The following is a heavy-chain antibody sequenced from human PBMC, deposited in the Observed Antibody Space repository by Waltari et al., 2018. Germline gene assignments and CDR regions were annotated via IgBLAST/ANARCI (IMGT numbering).Heavy chain of an antibody. CDR1: GFSFSAYW. J-gene: IGHJ4*02. D-gene: IGHD2-2*01. Sequence: EVQLMESGGGLVQPGGSLRLSCAASGFSFSAYWMTWVRQAPGKGLEWVANIKYDGSATDQVDSVNGRFTISRDNAKNSLYRQMNDVSAEDTAIYYCARGSTGYVRVWDCWGQGTVVTVSS. V-gene: IGHV3-7*03. CDR2: IKYDGSAT. CDR3: ARGSTGYVRVWDC.